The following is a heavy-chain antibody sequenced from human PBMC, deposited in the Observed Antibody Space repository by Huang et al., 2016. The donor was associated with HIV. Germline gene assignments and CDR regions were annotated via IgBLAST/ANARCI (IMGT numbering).Heavy chain of an antibody. CDR2: MNPNTGNT. D-gene: IGHD4-17*01. Sequence: QVHLVQSGAEVKKPGASVKVSCKASGYTFTNYDINWVRQAPGRGLEWMGLMNPNTGNTGFAQSFQGRGTMTRKTSITTAYMELTSLTSEDTAVYYCARSAYGDLDYWGLGTLVIVSS. CDR1: GYTFTNYD. J-gene: IGHJ4*02. V-gene: IGHV1-8*02. CDR3: ARSAYGDLDY.